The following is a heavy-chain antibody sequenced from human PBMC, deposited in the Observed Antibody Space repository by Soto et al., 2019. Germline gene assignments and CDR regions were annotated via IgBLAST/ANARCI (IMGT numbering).Heavy chain of an antibody. J-gene: IGHJ3*02. CDR1: GFTFSSYW. D-gene: IGHD6-13*01. Sequence: GGSLRLSCAASGFTFSSYWMSWVRQAPGKGLEWVAIIKQDGSEKYYVDSVKGRFTISRDNAKNSLYLQMNSLRAEDTAVYYGARDRDSSSWYAFDIWGQGTMVTVSS. V-gene: IGHV3-7*01. CDR2: IKQDGSEK. CDR3: ARDRDSSSWYAFDI.